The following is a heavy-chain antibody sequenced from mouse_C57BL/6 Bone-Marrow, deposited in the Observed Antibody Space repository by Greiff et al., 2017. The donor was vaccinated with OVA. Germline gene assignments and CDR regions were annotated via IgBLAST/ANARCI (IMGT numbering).Heavy chain of an antibody. CDR1: GYTFTDYY. Sequence: QVQLQQSGAELVRPGASVKLSCKASGYTFTDYYINWVNQRPGQGLEWIARIYPGSGNTYYNEKFKGKATLTAEKSSSTAYMQLSSLTSEDSAIYFCARHLWYFDVWGTGTTVTVSS. V-gene: IGHV1-76*01. J-gene: IGHJ1*03. CDR3: ARHLWYFDV. CDR2: IYPGSGNT.